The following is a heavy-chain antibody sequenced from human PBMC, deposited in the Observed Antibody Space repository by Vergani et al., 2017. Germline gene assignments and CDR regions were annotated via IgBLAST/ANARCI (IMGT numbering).Heavy chain of an antibody. CDR3: ARVGRGTARDY. Sequence: EVQLVESGGGLVQPGGPLTLSCAASGFTFSSYWMSWVRQAPGEGLEWVANIKQDGSEKYYVDSVKGRFTISRDNAKNSLYLQMNSLRAEDTAVYYCARVGRGTARDYWGQGTLVTVS. V-gene: IGHV3-7*01. J-gene: IGHJ4*02. CDR1: GFTFSSYW. D-gene: IGHD3-10*01. CDR2: IKQDGSEK.